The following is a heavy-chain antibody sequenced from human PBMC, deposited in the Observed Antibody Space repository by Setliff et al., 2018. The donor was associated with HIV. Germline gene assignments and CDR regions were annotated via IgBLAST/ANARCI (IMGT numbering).Heavy chain of an antibody. D-gene: IGHD3-3*01. J-gene: IGHJ5*02. CDR1: GYTFTNYG. CDR2: IIPMFGTP. V-gene: IGHV1-69*13. CDR3: ARGERGFLDFNWFDP. Sequence: ASVKVSCKASGYTFTNYGISWVRQAPGQGLEWMGGIIPMFGTPNYAQKFQGRVTITADESTSTAYMELSSLRSEDTAVYYCARGERGFLDFNWFDPWGQGTLVTVSS.